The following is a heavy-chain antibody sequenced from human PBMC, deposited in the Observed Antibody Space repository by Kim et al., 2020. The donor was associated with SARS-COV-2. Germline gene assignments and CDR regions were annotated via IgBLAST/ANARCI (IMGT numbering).Heavy chain of an antibody. D-gene: IGHD6-13*01. J-gene: IGHJ6*02. CDR1: GFTFSNAW. CDR2: IKSKTDGGTT. CDR3: TTEQQLGRGGGSYYYYYYGMDV. V-gene: IGHV3-15*01. Sequence: GGSLRLSCAASGFTFSNAWMSWVRQAPGKGLEWVGRIKSKTDGGTTDYAAPVKGRFTISRDDSKNTLYLQMNSLKTEDTAVYYCTTEQQLGRGGGSYYYYYYGMDVWGQGTTVTVSS.